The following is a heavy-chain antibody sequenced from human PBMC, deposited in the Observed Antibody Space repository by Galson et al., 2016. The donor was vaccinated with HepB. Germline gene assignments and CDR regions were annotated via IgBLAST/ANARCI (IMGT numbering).Heavy chain of an antibody. D-gene: IGHD2-21*02. Sequence: SLRLSCAASGFTFSSYVMSWVRQAPGQGLAWVSSIRGRDGSTYYADSVKGRFTISRANSKNTLYLQMHSLRAEDTAVYYCATQLHCGGDCPDPYYFDYWGQGTLVTVSS. CDR2: IRGRDGST. CDR1: GFTFSSYV. V-gene: IGHV3-23*01. CDR3: ATQLHCGGDCPDPYYFDY. J-gene: IGHJ4*02.